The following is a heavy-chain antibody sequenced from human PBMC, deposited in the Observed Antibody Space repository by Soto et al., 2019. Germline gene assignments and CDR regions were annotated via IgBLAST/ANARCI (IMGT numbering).Heavy chain of an antibody. CDR1: GGSISSGDYY. CDR2: IYYGGST. J-gene: IGHJ4*02. V-gene: IGHV4-30-4*01. D-gene: IGHD2-15*01. Sequence: QVQLQESGPGLVKPSQTLSLTCTVSGGSISSGDYYWSWIRQPPGKGLEWIGYIYYGGSTYYNPSLTSRVTISVDTSKDQVSLKLGSVTAADSAVYYCASRGTTTDCSGGSCYARGFDYWGQGTLVTVSS. CDR3: ASRGTTTDCSGGSCYARGFDY.